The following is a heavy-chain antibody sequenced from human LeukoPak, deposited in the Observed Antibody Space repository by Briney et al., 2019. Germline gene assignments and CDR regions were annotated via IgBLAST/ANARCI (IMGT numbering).Heavy chain of an antibody. CDR3: VREGRTGDYEGY. V-gene: IGHV4-4*07. CDR1: GGSLNYCY. J-gene: IGHJ4*02. CDR2: VAGSGST. D-gene: IGHD4-17*01. Sequence: SETLSLTCSVSGGSLNYCYWSWIRQPAGRGLEWIGRVAGSGSTNYNPSLRSRATMSVDKTKNQFSLALTAVTAADTAVYYCVREGRTGDYEGYWGPGTLVTVSS.